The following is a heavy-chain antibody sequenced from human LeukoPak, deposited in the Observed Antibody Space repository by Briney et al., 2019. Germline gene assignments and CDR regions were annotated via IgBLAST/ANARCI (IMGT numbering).Heavy chain of an antibody. D-gene: IGHD2-15*01. CDR1: GYTFTSYD. J-gene: IGHJ6*02. V-gene: IGHV1-8*01. CDR2: MNPNSGNT. Sequence: ASVKVSFKASGYTFTSYDINWVRQATGQGLEWMGWMNPNSGNTGYAQKLQGRVTMTRNTSISTAYMELSSLRSEDTAVYYCARGYCSGGSCYSHGMDVWGQGTTVTVSS. CDR3: ARGYCSGGSCYSHGMDV.